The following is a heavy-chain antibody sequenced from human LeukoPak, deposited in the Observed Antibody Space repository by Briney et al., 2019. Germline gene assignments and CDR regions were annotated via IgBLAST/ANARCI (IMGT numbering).Heavy chain of an antibody. Sequence: PGESLRLSCAASGFTFDDYAMHWVRQAPGKGLEWVSGISWNSGSIGYADSVKGRFTISRDNAKNSLYLQMNSLRAEDTALYYCAKDIGYSYGYIDYWGQGTLVTVSS. J-gene: IGHJ4*02. CDR1: GFTFDDYA. V-gene: IGHV3-9*01. CDR3: AKDIGYSYGYIDY. CDR2: ISWNSGSI. D-gene: IGHD5-18*01.